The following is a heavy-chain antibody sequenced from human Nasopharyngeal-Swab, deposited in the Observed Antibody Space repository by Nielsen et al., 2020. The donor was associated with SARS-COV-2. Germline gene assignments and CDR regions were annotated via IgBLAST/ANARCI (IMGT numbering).Heavy chain of an antibody. D-gene: IGHD1-1*01. CDR1: GYSAC. V-gene: IGHV5-51*01. CDR2: IYFSDSRN. Sequence: GESLKISCKASGYSACIGWLRQMPGNGPEWMGNIYFSDSRNVYSQSFEGQVTLSADKAISTAYLQWHSLKASDTAIYFCSSWSRSNWFDYWVLGTPVTVSA. CDR3: SSWSRSNWFDY. J-gene: IGHJ4*02.